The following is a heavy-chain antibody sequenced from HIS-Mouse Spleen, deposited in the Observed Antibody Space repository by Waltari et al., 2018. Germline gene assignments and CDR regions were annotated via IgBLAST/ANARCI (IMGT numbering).Heavy chain of an antibody. CDR2: IYYSGST. CDR1: GRPFSSSSYY. Sequence: LQLQESGPGLVKPSEPLSPSCTLSGRPFSSSSYYWGWIRQPPGKGLEWIGSIYYSGSTYYNPSLKSRVTISVDTSRNQFSLKLSSVTAADTAVYYCARRRGWFDYWGQGTLVTVSS. V-gene: IGHV4-39*01. CDR3: ARRRGWFDY. J-gene: IGHJ4*02. D-gene: IGHD6-19*01.